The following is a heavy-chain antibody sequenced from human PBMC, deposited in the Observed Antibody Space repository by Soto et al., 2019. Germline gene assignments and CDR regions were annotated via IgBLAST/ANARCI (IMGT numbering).Heavy chain of an antibody. Sequence: QVQLVQSGAEVKKPGASVKVSCKASGYTFTGYYMHWVRQAPGQGLEWMGWINPNSGGTNYAQKFQGWVTMTRDTSISTAYMELRRLRCDDTAMYYCARNRIAAAGTLDPWGQGTLVTVSS. CDR3: ARNRIAAAGTLDP. V-gene: IGHV1-2*04. CDR2: INPNSGGT. CDR1: GYTFTGYY. D-gene: IGHD6-13*01. J-gene: IGHJ5*02.